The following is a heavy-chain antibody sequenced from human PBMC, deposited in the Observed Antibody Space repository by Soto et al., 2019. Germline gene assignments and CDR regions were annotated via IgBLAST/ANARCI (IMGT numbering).Heavy chain of an antibody. CDR3: ARGGWLQLNPDAFDI. D-gene: IGHD5-12*01. CDR2: IYYSGNT. CDR1: GGSISSYY. V-gene: IGHV4-59*08. Sequence: PSETLSLTCTVSGGSISSYYWSWIRQPPGKGLEWIGYIYYSGNTNYNPSLKSRVTISVDTSKNQFSLKLSSVTAADTAVYYCARGGWLQLNPDAFDIWGQGTMVT. J-gene: IGHJ3*02.